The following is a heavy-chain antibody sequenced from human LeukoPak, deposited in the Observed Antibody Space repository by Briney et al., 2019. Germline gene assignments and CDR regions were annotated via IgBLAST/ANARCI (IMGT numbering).Heavy chain of an antibody. J-gene: IGHJ4*02. CDR1: GGSISSGDYY. D-gene: IGHD6-25*01. V-gene: IGHV4-61*08. Sequence: SETLSLTCTVSGGSISSGDYYWSWIRQPPGKGLEWIGYVYYSGSANHNPSLKSRVTISRDTSKNQFSLKLTSVTTADTAVYYCARAGGVKTAALDLDYWGQGTLVTVSS. CDR3: ARAGGVKTAALDLDY. CDR2: VYYSGSA.